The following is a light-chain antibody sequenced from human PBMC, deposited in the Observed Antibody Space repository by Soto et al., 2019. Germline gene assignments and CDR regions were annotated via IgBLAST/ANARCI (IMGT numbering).Light chain of an antibody. Sequence: QSALTQPASVSGSPGQSITISCTGTSSDVGSYKFVSWYQHHPGKAPQLMIYEGSKRPSGVSYRFPGSKSGNTASLTISGVQAEEEADYYCCSFAVSSTLVFRGGTKLTVL. CDR3: CSFAVSSTLV. V-gene: IGLV2-23*01. CDR2: EGS. J-gene: IGLJ2*01. CDR1: SSDVGSYKF.